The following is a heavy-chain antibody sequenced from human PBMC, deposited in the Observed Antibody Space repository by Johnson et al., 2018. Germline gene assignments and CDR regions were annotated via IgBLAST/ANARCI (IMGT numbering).Heavy chain of an antibody. CDR1: GFTFDGFS. CDR3: ARGCSDTSCYRTDYFQH. CDR2: ISSSGTTT. V-gene: IGHV3-48*02. Sequence: VRLVQSGGGLVQPGGSLRLSCAASGFTFDGFSMNWVRPAPGKGLEWVPHISSSGTTTSCADSVRGRFTISRDNAKNSLYLQVNSLGDEETAVYYCARGCSDTSCYRTDYFQHWGQGTLVTVSA. D-gene: IGHD2-2*02. J-gene: IGHJ1*01.